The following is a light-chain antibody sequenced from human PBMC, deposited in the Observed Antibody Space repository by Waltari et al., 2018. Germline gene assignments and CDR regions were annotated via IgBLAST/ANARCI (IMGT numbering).Light chain of an antibody. CDR1: SRDVGSFNL. J-gene: IGLJ2*01. CDR2: EVN. Sequence: QSALTQPASVSGSPGQSITISCTGTSRDVGSFNLVSWYQLLPGKAPKLLISEVNKRPSGVSNRFSGSKSGITASLTISGLQAGDEADYYCCSYAGSTTFVLFGGGTKLTVL. V-gene: IGLV2-23*02. CDR3: CSYAGSTTFVL.